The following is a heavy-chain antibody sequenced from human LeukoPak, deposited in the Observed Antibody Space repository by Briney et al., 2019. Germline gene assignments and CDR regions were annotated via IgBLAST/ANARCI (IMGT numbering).Heavy chain of an antibody. V-gene: IGHV3-30*04. CDR1: GFTFTNYP. J-gene: IGHJ5*02. D-gene: IGHD5-12*01. CDR2: ISYDGSNQ. Sequence: GGSLRLSCTASGFTFTNYPMHWVRQAPGKGLEWVAAISYDGSNQNYADSVMGRFTISRDNSKNTLYLQMNSLRTEDTAVYYCARGTTIPNWFDPWGQGTLVTVSS. CDR3: ARGTTIPNWFDP.